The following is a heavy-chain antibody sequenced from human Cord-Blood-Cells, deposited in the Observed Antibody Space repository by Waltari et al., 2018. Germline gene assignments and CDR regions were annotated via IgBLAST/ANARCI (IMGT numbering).Heavy chain of an antibody. CDR2: ISYDGSNK. D-gene: IGHD3-22*01. CDR3: AKDRLYYYDSSGYFDN. J-gene: IGHJ4*02. V-gene: IGHV3-30*18. CDR1: GCTFSSYG. Sequence: QVQLVESGGGVVQPGRSLRRSCAAFGCTFSSYGMHWVRQAPGKGLEWVAVISYDGSNKYYADSVKGRFTISRDNSKNTLYLQMNSLRAEDTAVYYCAKDRLYYYDSSGYFDNWGQGTLVTVSS.